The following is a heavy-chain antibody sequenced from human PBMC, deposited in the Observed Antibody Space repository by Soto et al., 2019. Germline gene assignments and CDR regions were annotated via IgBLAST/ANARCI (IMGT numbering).Heavy chain of an antibody. Sequence: SETLSLTCTVSGGSISSYYWSWIRQPPGKGLEWIGYIYYSGSTNYNPSLKSRVPISVDTSKNQFSLKLSSVTAADTAVYYCASGGDIVVVPAAKGRDYYYMDVWGKGTTVTVSS. CDR3: ASGGDIVVVPAAKGRDYYYMDV. CDR2: IYYSGST. CDR1: GGSISSYY. J-gene: IGHJ6*03. D-gene: IGHD2-2*01. V-gene: IGHV4-59*08.